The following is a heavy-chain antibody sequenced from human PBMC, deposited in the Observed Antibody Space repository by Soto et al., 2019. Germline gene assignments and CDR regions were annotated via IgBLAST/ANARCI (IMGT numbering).Heavy chain of an antibody. Sequence: ASVKVSCKASGYTFTVYYMHWVRQAPGQGLEWMGWINPKSGGTMYPQKFQGRVTMTWDTSISTAYMALTRLRSDDTAVYYCARDLTKGGGSAGFDYWGQGTLVTVSS. V-gene: IGHV1-2*02. CDR3: ARDLTKGGGSAGFDY. J-gene: IGHJ4*02. D-gene: IGHD1-26*01. CDR2: INPKSGGT. CDR1: GYTFTVYY.